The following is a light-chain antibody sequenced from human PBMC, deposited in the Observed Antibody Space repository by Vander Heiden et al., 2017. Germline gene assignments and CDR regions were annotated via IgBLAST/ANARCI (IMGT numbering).Light chain of an antibody. CDR3: VLYMGSGIWV. CDR1: SGSVSTSYY. Sequence: QTVVTQEPSFSVSPGGTVTLTRGLSSGSVSTSYYPSCYQQTPGQAPRTLIYSTNTRSSGVPDRFSASILGNKAALTTTGAQADDESDYYCVLYMGSGIWVFGGGTKLTVL. CDR2: STN. J-gene: IGLJ3*02. V-gene: IGLV8-61*01.